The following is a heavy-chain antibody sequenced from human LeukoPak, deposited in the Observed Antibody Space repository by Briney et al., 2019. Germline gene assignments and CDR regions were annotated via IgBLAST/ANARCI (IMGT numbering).Heavy chain of an antibody. J-gene: IGHJ5*02. CDR1: GFTCSRFG. V-gene: IGHV3-30*02. Sequence: GGSLRLSCEASGFTCSRFGMNWVRQAPGKGLEGVAFIQYDESLKCYLGSVKGRFATSRDNSKNTVYLQMNSLRVEDTAVYYCAKDQGVVGSYDAWGQGTLVTVSS. CDR2: IQYDESLK. D-gene: IGHD3-10*01. CDR3: AKDQGVVGSYDA.